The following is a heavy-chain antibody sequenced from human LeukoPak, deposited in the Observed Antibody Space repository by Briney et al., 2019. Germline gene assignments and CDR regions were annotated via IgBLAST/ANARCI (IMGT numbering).Heavy chain of an antibody. CDR3: AKEGYSYGSFDY. CDR1: GFTFSTYS. CDR2: ISAGSGYI. V-gene: IGHV3-21*01. Sequence: GGSLRLSCAASGFTFSTYSMNWVRQAPGKGLEWVSSISAGSGYIYYADSVKGRFTISRDNAKNSLYLQMNSLRAEDTAVYYCAKEGYSYGSFDYWGQGTLVTVSS. D-gene: IGHD5-18*01. J-gene: IGHJ4*02.